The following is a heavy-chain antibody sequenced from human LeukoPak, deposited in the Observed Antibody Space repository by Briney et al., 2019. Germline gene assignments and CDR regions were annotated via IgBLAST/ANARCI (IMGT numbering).Heavy chain of an antibody. Sequence: SETLSLTCTVSGGSISSSSYYWGWIRQPPGKGLEWIGSIYYSGSTYYNPSLKSRVTISVDTSKNQFSLKLSSVTAADTSLYYCARVSRCVVFRFLFGAFDIWGQGTMVTVSS. V-gene: IGHV4-39*07. D-gene: IGHD3-3*01. CDR1: GGSISSSSYY. CDR2: IYYSGST. J-gene: IGHJ3*02. CDR3: ARVSRCVVFRFLFGAFDI.